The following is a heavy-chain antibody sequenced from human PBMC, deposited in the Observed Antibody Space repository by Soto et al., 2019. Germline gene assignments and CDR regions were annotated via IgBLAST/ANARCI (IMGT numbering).Heavy chain of an antibody. D-gene: IGHD3-22*01. V-gene: IGHV4-31*03. CDR1: GGSISSGGYY. J-gene: IGHJ4*02. CDR2: IYYSGST. CDR3: ARYLNYYDSSGYYFVWDYFDY. Sequence: SETLSLTCTVSGGSISSGGYYWSWIRQHPGKGLECIGYIYYSGSTYYNPSLKSRVTISVDMSKNQFSLKLSSVTAADTAVYYCARYLNYYDSSGYYFVWDYFDYWGQGTLVTVSS.